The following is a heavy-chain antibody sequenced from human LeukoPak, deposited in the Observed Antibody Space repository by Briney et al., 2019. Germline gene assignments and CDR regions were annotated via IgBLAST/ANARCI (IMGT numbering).Heavy chain of an antibody. V-gene: IGHV1-18*01. J-gene: IGHJ4*02. D-gene: IGHD2-2*02. CDR2: ISPYNGNT. Sequence: ASVKVSCKASGYTFTSRGISWVRQAPGQGLEWMGWISPYNGNTNYAQNLQGRVTMTTDTSTSTAYMELRSLRSDDTAVYYCAREYCSSTRCYSGDYWGQGTLVTVSS. CDR1: GYTFTSRG. CDR3: AREYCSSTRCYSGDY.